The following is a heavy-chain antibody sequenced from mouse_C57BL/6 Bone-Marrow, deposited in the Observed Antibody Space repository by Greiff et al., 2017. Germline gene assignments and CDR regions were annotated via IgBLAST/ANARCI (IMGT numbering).Heavy chain of an antibody. V-gene: IGHV5-16*01. D-gene: IGHD2-5*01. Sequence: EVQLVESEGGLVQPGSSMKLSCTASGFTFSDYYMAWVRQVPEKGLEWVANINYDGSSTYYLDSLKSRFIISRDNAKNILYLQMSSLKSDDTATYYCARWNSNWYFDVWGTGTTVTVSS. CDR2: INYDGSST. J-gene: IGHJ1*03. CDR1: GFTFSDYY. CDR3: ARWNSNWYFDV.